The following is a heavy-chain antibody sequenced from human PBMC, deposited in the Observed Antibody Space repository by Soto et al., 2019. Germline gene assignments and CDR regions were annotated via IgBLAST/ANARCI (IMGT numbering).Heavy chain of an antibody. CDR2: IYTSGST. V-gene: IGHV4-4*07. CDR3: ERDRLPDYGDYAYFDY. D-gene: IGHD4-17*01. Sequence: SETLSLTCTVSGGSISSYYWSWIRQPAGKGLEWIGRIYTSGSTNYNPSLKSRVTMSVDTSKNQFSLKLSSVTAADTAVYYCERDRLPDYGDYAYFDYWGQGTLVTVSS. J-gene: IGHJ4*02. CDR1: GGSISSYY.